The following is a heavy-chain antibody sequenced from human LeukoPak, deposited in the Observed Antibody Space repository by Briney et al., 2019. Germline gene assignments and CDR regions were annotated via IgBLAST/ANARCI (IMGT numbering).Heavy chain of an antibody. D-gene: IGHD3-16*01. CDR3: TREGGAMHAFDI. J-gene: IGHJ3*02. Sequence: ASVKVSCKASGYTFTSYSLHWVRQAPGQGLEWMGIINPSSGSATYPQKFQVRVTMTWDTSTSTVYMHLSSLRSEDTAVYFCTREGGAMHAFDIWGQGTMVTVSS. CDR1: GYTFTSYS. CDR2: INPSSGSA. V-gene: IGHV1-46*01.